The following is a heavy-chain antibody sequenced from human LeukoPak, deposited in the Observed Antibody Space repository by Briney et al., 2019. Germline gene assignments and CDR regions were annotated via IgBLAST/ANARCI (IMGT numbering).Heavy chain of an antibody. D-gene: IGHD1-26*01. CDR2: IIPIFGTA. V-gene: IGHV1-69*05. J-gene: IGHJ5*02. Sequence: SVKGSCKASGGTFSSYAISWVRQAPGQGLEWMGRIIPIFGTANYAQKFQGRVTITTDESTSTAYMELSSLRSEDTAVYYCARDQMWESNWFDPWGQGTLVTVSS. CDR1: GGTFSSYA. CDR3: ARDQMWESNWFDP.